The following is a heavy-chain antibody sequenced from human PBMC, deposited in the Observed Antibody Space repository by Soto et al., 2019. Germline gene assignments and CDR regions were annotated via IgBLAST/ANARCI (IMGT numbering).Heavy chain of an antibody. CDR3: ARYYELAFDI. D-gene: IGHD1-26*01. V-gene: IGHV4-38-2*01. CDR2: IYHSGST. CDR1: GYSISSGYY. J-gene: IGHJ3*02. Sequence: PSETLSLTCAVSGYSISSGYYWGWIRQPPGKGLEWIGSIYHSGSTYYNPSLKSRVTISVDTSKNQFSLKLSSVTAADTAVYYCARYYELAFDIWGQGTMVTVSS.